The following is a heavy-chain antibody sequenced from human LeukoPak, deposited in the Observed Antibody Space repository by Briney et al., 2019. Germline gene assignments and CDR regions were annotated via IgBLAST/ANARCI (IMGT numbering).Heavy chain of an antibody. CDR1: GFTFSRSA. V-gene: IGHV3-30*04. Sequence: GGSLRLSCVASGFTFSRSAMHWVRQAPDKGLERVAVMSYDGSTQYYGDSVKGRFTISRDTSKNTLYLQMSTLRAEDTAVYYCARDPDTYFDYWGQGTLVTVSS. CDR2: MSYDGSTQ. D-gene: IGHD3-22*01. J-gene: IGHJ4*02. CDR3: ARDPDTYFDY.